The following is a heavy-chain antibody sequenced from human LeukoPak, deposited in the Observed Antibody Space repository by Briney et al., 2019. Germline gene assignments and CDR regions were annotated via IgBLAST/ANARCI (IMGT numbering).Heavy chain of an antibody. Sequence: SQALSLTCTVSGGSISSGDYYWSWIRQPPGKGLEWIGYIYYSGSTYYNPSLKSRVTISVDTSKNQFSLKLSSVTAADTAVYYCARGDEITIFGVVIRQDIYFDYWGQGTLVTVSS. J-gene: IGHJ4*02. CDR1: GGSISSGDYY. CDR2: IYYSGST. V-gene: IGHV4-30-4*01. CDR3: ARGDEITIFGVVIRQDIYFDY. D-gene: IGHD3-3*01.